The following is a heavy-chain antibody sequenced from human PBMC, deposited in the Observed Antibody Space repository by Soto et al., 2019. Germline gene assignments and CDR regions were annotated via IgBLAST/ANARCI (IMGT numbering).Heavy chain of an antibody. CDR2: INAANGDT. V-gene: IGHV1-3*01. CDR1: GYTFTSYG. D-gene: IGHD6-13*01. J-gene: IGHJ5*02. Sequence: ASVKVSCKASGYTFTSYGIHWVRQAPGQRLEWMGWINAANGDTKYSPKFQGRVTITRDTSASTAYMELSSRRSEDTAVYYCVRRHVSAAGIDWFDPWGQGTLDTVSS. CDR3: VRRHVSAAGIDWFDP.